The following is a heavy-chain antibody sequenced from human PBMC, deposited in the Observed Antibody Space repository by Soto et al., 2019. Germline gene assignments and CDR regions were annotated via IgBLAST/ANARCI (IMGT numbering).Heavy chain of an antibody. V-gene: IGHV1-69*13. D-gene: IGHD3-22*01. CDR2: IIPIFGTA. Sequence: SVKVSCKASGGTFSSYAISWVRQAPGQGLEWMGGIIPIFGTANYAQKFQGRVTITADESTSTAYMELSSLRSEDTAVYYCARDPTYYYDSSGYYRPDDAFDIWGQGTMVTVSS. J-gene: IGHJ3*02. CDR3: ARDPTYYYDSSGYYRPDDAFDI. CDR1: GGTFSSYA.